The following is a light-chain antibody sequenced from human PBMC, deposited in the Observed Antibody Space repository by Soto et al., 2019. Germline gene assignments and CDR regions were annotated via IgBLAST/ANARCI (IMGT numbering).Light chain of an antibody. CDR1: SSDVGGYNY. V-gene: IGLV2-14*01. CDR3: SSYTSSSPYV. CDR2: DVS. Sequence: SALTQPASVSGSPGQSITISCTGTSSDVGGYNYVSWYQQYPGKAPKLMIYDVSNRPSGVSNRFSGSKSGNTASLTISGLQAEDEADYYCSSYTSSSPYVFGTGTKAPS. J-gene: IGLJ1*01.